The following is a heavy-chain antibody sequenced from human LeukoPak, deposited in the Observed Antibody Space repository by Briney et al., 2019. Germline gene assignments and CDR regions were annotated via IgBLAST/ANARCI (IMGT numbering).Heavy chain of an antibody. V-gene: IGHV3-7*01. Sequence: PGGSLRLSCVGSGFSLSGDLMTWVRQAPGTGLGWVANIKEDGGETYYVDSVKGRFTISRDNAKNSLYLQMNNLRAEDTAVYFCARPVNRLFLFWGPGTLVTVSS. CDR1: GFSLSGDL. J-gene: IGHJ4*02. CDR3: ARPVNRLFLF. D-gene: IGHD2-21*01. CDR2: IKEDGGET.